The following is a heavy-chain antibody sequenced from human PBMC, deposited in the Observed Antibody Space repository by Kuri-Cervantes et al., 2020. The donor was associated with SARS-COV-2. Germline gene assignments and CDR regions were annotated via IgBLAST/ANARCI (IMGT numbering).Heavy chain of an antibody. Sequence: GESLKISCAASGFTFSSYSMNWVRQAPGKGLEWVSSISSSSSYIYYADSVKGRFTISRDNAKNSLYLQMNGMRAEDTAVYYCARGNNWNVYDPTYFDYWGQGTLVTVSS. V-gene: IGHV3-21*01. CDR1: GFTFSSYS. J-gene: IGHJ4*02. D-gene: IGHD1-20*01. CDR2: ISSSSSYI. CDR3: ARGNNWNVYDPTYFDY.